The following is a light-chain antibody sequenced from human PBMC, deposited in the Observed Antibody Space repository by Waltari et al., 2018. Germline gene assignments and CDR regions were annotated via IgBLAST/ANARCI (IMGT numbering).Light chain of an antibody. CDR1: SSDVGGYNY. Sequence: QSALTQPASVSGSPGQSITISCTGTSSDVGGYNYVSWYQHHPGKAPQLMIYDVNKRPSWVSDRFSGSKSGNTASLTISGLQTEDEADYYCTSYTSSSTYVFGIGTKVTVL. V-gene: IGLV2-14*03. J-gene: IGLJ1*01. CDR2: DVN. CDR3: TSYTSSSTYV.